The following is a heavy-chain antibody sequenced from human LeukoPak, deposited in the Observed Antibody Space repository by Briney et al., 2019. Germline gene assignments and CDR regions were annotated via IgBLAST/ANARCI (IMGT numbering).Heavy chain of an antibody. J-gene: IGHJ5*02. D-gene: IGHD3-22*01. CDR1: GYTFTSYD. CDR2: MNPNSGNT. CDR3: ARGRRGYYYDSSGYYSPDWFDP. V-gene: IGHV1-8*01. Sequence: ASVMVSCKASGYTFTSYDINWVRQATGQGLEWMGWMNPNSGNTGYAQKFQGGVTMTRNTSISTAYMELSSLRSEDTAVYYCARGRRGYYYDSSGYYSPDWFDPWGQGTLVTVSS.